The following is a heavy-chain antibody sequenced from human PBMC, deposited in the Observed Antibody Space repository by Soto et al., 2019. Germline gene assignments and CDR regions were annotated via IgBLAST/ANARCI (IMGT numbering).Heavy chain of an antibody. D-gene: IGHD2-15*01. CDR1: GFTFDDYA. Sequence: EVQLVESGGGLVQPGRSLRLSCAASGFTFDDYARHWVRQAPGKGLEWVSGISWNRGSIGYADSVKGRFTISRDNAKNSRYLQMNSLRAEDTALYYCATTPLYCSGGSCQDYWGQGTLVTVSS. CDR2: ISWNRGSI. CDR3: ATTPLYCSGGSCQDY. V-gene: IGHV3-9*01. J-gene: IGHJ4*02.